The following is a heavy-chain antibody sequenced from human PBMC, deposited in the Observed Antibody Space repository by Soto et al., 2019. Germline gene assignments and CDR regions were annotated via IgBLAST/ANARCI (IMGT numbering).Heavy chain of an antibody. D-gene: IGHD3-16*01. CDR3: ARNSPVGEWELAYFDY. V-gene: IGHV4-30-2*01. Sequence: SETLSLTCAVSGGSISSGGYSWTWIRQPPGKGLEWIGYIYHSGSTYYNPSLKSRVTISRDNSKNTLYLQMNSLRAEDTAVYQCARNSPVGEWELAYFDYWGQGALVTVSS. CDR2: IYHSGST. CDR1: GGSISSGGYS. J-gene: IGHJ4*02.